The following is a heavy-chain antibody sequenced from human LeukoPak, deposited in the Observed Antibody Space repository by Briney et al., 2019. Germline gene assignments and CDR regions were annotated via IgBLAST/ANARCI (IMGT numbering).Heavy chain of an antibody. V-gene: IGHV4-4*09. D-gene: IGHD6-6*01. CDR2: IHAGGPT. CDR3: ARHDAGIAARPFDN. CDR1: GGSISTYY. J-gene: IGHJ4*02. Sequence: SETLSLTCTVSGGSISTYYWSWIRRPPGKGLEWIAYIHAGGPTSYNPSLKSRIAISVDTSKNQFSLKLSSVTAADTAVYYCARHDAGIAARPFDNWGQGTLVTVSS.